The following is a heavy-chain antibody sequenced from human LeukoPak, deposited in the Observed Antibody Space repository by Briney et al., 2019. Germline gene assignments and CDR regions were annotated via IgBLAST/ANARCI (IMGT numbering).Heavy chain of an antibody. Sequence: SVKVSCKASGGTFSSYAISWVRQAPGQGLEWMGGVIPIFGTANYAQKFQGRVTITADESTSTAYMELSSLRSEDTAVYYCARDRDVVVPAAIRDYDAFAIWGQGTMVTVSS. V-gene: IGHV1-69*13. CDR3: ARDRDVVVPAAIRDYDAFAI. CDR1: GGTFSSYA. D-gene: IGHD2-2*01. CDR2: VIPIFGTA. J-gene: IGHJ3*02.